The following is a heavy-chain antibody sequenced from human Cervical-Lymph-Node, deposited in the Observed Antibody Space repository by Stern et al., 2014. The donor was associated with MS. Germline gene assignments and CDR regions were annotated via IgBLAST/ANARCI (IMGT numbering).Heavy chain of an antibody. CDR2: ISYDGSTK. J-gene: IGHJ3*01. D-gene: IGHD6-19*01. CDR3: AKFGRSGWYVGAFDL. CDR1: GFTFSSYG. Sequence: QVQLVESGGGVVQSGGSLRLSCAASGFTFSSYGMHWVRQAPAKGLEWVAVISYDGSTKFHADFAKGRFTISRDNSNKTLFLQMNSLKTEDSAVYYCAKFGRSGWYVGAFDLWGQGTMVTVSS. V-gene: IGHV3-30*18.